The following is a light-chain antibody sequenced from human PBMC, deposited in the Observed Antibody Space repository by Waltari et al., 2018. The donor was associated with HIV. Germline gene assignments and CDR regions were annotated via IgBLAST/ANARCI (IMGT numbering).Light chain of an antibody. Sequence: HLVLTQSPSASSSLRASFSLSSTPCSGHSSHALARHQQQPETGPRFLMKLNSDGSHNKGDGVPDRFSGSSSGAERYLTITSLQSDDEADYYCQTWGTGIQVFGGGTKLTVL. CDR2: LNSDGSH. CDR3: QTWGTGIQV. CDR1: SGHSSHA. V-gene: IGLV4-69*01. J-gene: IGLJ3*02.